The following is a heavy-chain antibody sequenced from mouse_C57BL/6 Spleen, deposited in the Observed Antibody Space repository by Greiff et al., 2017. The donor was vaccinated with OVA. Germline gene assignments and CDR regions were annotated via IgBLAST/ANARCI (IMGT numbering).Heavy chain of an antibody. V-gene: IGHV1-55*01. CDR1: GYTFNSYW. D-gene: IGHD1-1*01. J-gene: IGHJ2*01. CDR3: AQYYGNSFYFDY. Sequence: QVQLQQPGAELVKPGASVKMSCTASGYTFNSYWITWVKQRPGQGLEWIGDIYPGSGSTNYNEKFKSKATLTVDTSSSTAYMQLSSLTSEDSAVYYCAQYYGNSFYFDYWGQGTTLTVSS. CDR2: IYPGSGST.